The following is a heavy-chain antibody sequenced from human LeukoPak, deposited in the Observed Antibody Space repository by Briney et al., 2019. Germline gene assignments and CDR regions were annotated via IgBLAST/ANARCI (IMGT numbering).Heavy chain of an antibody. CDR3: ARDGGSGWSVDYFDY. D-gene: IGHD6-19*01. J-gene: IGHJ4*02. V-gene: IGHV4-59*01. Sequence: SETLSLTCTVSGGSISSYYWSWIRQPPGKGLEWIGYIYYSGSTNYIPSLKCRVTISVDTSKNQFSLKLSSVTAADTAVYYCARDGGSGWSVDYFDYWGQGTLVTVSS. CDR2: IYYSGST. CDR1: GGSISSYY.